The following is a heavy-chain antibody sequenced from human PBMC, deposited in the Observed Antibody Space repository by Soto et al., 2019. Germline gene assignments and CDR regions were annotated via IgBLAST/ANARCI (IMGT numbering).Heavy chain of an antibody. CDR1: GFTFSASN. Sequence: EVRLVESGGDLVQPGGSLRLSCTASGFTFSASNMNWVRQAPGKGPEWIAYITSPSEIMSYADSGVGRFTISSDNAKNSLYLQLSSLRAEETAVYYCVRDWWSTVSSYWGQGPLVTVSS. D-gene: IGHD2-15*01. V-gene: IGHV3-48*01. J-gene: IGHJ4*02. CDR3: VRDWWSTVSSY. CDR2: ITSPSEIM.